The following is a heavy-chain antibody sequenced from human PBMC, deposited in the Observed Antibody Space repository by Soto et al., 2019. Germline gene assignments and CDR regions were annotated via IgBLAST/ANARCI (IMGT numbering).Heavy chain of an antibody. D-gene: IGHD6-13*01. CDR2: ISGYNSIT. J-gene: IGHJ4*02. Sequence: QVRLVQSGAEVKKPGASVKVSCEASGYTFSSYGISWVRQAPGQGFEWMGWISGYNSITRYAQKFQGRVTMTTDTSTSTAYMEPRSLRSDDTAVYYCARAFGSTDYWGQGTLVTVSS. CDR1: GYTFSSYG. V-gene: IGHV1-18*01. CDR3: ARAFGSTDY.